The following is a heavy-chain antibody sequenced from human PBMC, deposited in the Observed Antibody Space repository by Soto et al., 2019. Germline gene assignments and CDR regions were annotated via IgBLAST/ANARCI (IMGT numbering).Heavy chain of an antibody. V-gene: IGHV3-33*01. Sequence: QVQLVESGGGVVQPGRSLRLSCAASGFTFSSYGMHWVRQAPGKGLEWVAVIWYDGSNKYYADSVKGRFTISRDNSKNTLYLQMNSLRAEDTAVYYCARASLSYFDLWGRGTLVTVSS. J-gene: IGHJ2*01. CDR3: ARASLSYFDL. CDR1: GFTFSSYG. CDR2: IWYDGSNK.